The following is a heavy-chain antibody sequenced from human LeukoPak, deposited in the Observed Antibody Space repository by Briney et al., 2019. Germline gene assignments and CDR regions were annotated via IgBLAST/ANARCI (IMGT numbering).Heavy chain of an antibody. CDR1: GYTFTGYY. CDR2: FDPEDGET. Sequence: ASVKVSCKASGYTFTGYYMHWVRQAPGQGLEWMGGFDPEDGETIYAQKFQGRVTMTEDTSTDTAYMELSSLRSEDTAVYYCATVDGGSYWGQGTLVTVSS. J-gene: IGHJ4*02. V-gene: IGHV1-24*01. D-gene: IGHD3-16*01. CDR3: ATVDGGSY.